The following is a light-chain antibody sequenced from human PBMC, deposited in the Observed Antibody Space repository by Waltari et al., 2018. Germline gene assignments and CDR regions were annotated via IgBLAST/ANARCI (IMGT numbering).Light chain of an antibody. CDR2: GVS. CDR1: SSKIGAGSV. J-gene: IGLJ3*02. V-gene: IGLV1-40*01. Sequence: QSVLTQPPSVSGAPGRGVTVPCTGTSSKIGAGSVVHWYQQLPGTVPKLLLYGVSRRPSGVPDRFSGSTSGTSASLAITGLQAEDEATYYCQSYDSSLIPLFGGGTELTVL. CDR3: QSYDSSLIPL.